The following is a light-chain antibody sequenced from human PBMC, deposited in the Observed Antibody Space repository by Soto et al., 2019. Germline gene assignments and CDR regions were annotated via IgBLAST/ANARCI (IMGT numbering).Light chain of an antibody. CDR2: KAS. V-gene: IGKV1-5*03. CDR1: QTISSW. CDR3: QHYNSYSEA. J-gene: IGKJ1*01. Sequence: DIQKTQSPSTLSGSVGDRVTITCRASQTISSWLAWYQQKPGKAPKLLIYKASTLKSGVPSRFSGSGSGTEFTRTISSLKNDDFATYYCQHYNSYSEAFGQGTKVDIK.